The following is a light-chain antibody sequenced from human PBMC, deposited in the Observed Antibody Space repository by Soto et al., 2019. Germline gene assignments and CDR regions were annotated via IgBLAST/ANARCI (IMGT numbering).Light chain of an antibody. V-gene: IGKV3-11*01. CDR1: QSVSSY. CDR2: DAS. Sequence: EIVLTQSPATLSLSPGKRATLSCRASQSVSSYLAWYQQKHGQAPRLLIYDASNRATGIPARFSGSGSGTDFNLTISSLETEDFAVYYCQQRSNWPITFGQGTRLEIK. CDR3: QQRSNWPIT. J-gene: IGKJ5*01.